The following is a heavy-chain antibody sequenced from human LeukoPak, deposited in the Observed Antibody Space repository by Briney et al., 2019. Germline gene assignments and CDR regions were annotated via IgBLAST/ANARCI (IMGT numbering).Heavy chain of an antibody. D-gene: IGHD3-22*01. V-gene: IGHV3-53*04. J-gene: IGHJ4*02. CDR1: GFTVSSNY. CDR3: ARGYDSSGPHFDY. Sequence: PGGSLRLSCAASGFTVSSNYMSWVRQAPGKGLEWVSVIYSGDSTFYADPAKGRFTISRHNSKNTLYLQMNSLRAEDTAVYYCARGYDSSGPHFDYWGQGTLVTVSS. CDR2: IYSGDST.